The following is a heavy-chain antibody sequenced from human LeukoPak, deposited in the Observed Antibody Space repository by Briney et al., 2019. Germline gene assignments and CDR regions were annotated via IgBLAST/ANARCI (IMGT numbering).Heavy chain of an antibody. CDR2: INWNGGST. D-gene: IGHD6-13*01. CDR3: ATQGTYSSPFDY. Sequence: GGSLRLSCAASGFTFDDYGMSWVRQAPGKGLEWVSGINWNGGSTGYADSVKGRFTISRDNAKNPLYLQMNSLRAEDTALYYCATQGTYSSPFDYWGQGTLVTVSS. J-gene: IGHJ4*02. V-gene: IGHV3-20*04. CDR1: GFTFDDYG.